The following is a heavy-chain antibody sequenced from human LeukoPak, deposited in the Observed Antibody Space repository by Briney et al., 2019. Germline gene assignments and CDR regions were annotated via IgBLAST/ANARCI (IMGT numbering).Heavy chain of an antibody. V-gene: IGHV4-39*07. J-gene: IGHJ6*03. CDR3: ARGGRSYYYMDV. CDR2: IYYSGST. CDR1: AGFVSNSNYY. Sequence: SETLSLTCTVSAGFVSNSNYYWGWIRQPPGKGLEWIGSIYYSGSTYYNPSLKSRVTISVDTSKNQFSLKLSSVTAADTAVYYCARGGRSYYYMDVWGKGTTVTVSS.